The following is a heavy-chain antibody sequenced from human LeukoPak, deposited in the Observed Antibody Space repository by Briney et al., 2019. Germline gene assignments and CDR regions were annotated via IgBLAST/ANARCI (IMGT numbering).Heavy chain of an antibody. V-gene: IGHV3-7*01. D-gene: IGHD2-21*02. CDR3: ARRSYCGGDCYGSDAFDI. CDR1: GFTFGNHR. J-gene: IGHJ3*02. CDR2: IKQDGGET. Sequence: GGSLRLSCVASGFTFGNHRMSWVRQAPGKGLEWVADIKQDGGETYYADFVMGRFTISRDNAKNSLYLQMNSLRAEDTAVYYCARRSYCGGDCYGSDAFDIWGQGTMVTVSS.